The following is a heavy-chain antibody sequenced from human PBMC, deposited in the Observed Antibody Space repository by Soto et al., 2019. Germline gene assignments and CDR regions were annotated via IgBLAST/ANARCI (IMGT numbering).Heavy chain of an antibody. V-gene: IGHV5-51*01. CDR1: GYSFSTYW. D-gene: IGHD2-8*02. J-gene: IGHJ6*02. CDR3: ARIDTGGYHYYYYGMDA. CDR2: IHPGDSET. Sequence: GESLKISCKGSGYSFSTYWIGWVRQMPGKGLEWMGIIHPGDSETTYNPSFQGQVTFSADKSTNTAYLQWSSLKASDTAMYYCARIDTGGYHYYYYGMDAWGQGTTVTVSS.